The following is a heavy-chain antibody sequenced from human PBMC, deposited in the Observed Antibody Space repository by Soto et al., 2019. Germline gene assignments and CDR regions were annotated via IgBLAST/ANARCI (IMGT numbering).Heavy chain of an antibody. CDR2: INHSGST. Sequence: SETLSLTCAVDGGSCSGYYWSWIRQPPGKGLEWIGEINHSGSTNYNPSLKSRVTISVDTSKNQFSLKLSSVTAADTAVYYCARHVRHYYDSSGYVNWFDPWGQGTLVTVSS. V-gene: IGHV4-34*01. J-gene: IGHJ5*02. D-gene: IGHD3-22*01. CDR3: ARHVRHYYDSSGYVNWFDP. CDR1: GGSCSGYY.